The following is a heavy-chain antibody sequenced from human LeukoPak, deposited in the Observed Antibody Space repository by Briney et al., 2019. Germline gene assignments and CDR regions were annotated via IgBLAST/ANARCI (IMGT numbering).Heavy chain of an antibody. CDR2: MYSSGYT. Sequence: GGSLRLSCAASGFTVSTNDMGWVRQAPGKGLEWVSFMYSSGYTHYTDSVKGRFSISRDGFKNTVSLQMTSLRVEDTAVYYCARRTVPGRPGYWGQGTLVTVSS. V-gene: IGHV3-66*04. CDR1: GFTVSTND. J-gene: IGHJ4*02. CDR3: ARRTVPGRPGY. D-gene: IGHD6-6*01.